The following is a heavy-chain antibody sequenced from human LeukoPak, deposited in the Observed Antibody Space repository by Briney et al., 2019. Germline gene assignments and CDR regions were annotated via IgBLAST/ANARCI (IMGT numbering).Heavy chain of an antibody. V-gene: IGHV3-48*03. Sequence: PGGSLRLSCAASGFTFCSYEMNWVRQAPGKGLEWVSYISSSGSTIYYADSVKGRFTISRDNAKNSLYLQMNSLRAEDTAVYYCARDPYYGDYVVWGQGTLVTVSS. J-gene: IGHJ4*02. CDR1: GFTFCSYE. CDR2: ISSSGSTI. D-gene: IGHD4-17*01. CDR3: ARDPYYGDYVV.